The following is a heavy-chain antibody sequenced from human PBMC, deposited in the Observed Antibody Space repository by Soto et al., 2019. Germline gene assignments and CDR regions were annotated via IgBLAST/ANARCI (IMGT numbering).Heavy chain of an antibody. CDR3: ARLGYSYGYPAETDY. V-gene: IGHV4-30-4*01. J-gene: IGHJ4*02. CDR2: IYYSGST. D-gene: IGHD5-18*01. CDR1: GGSISSGDYY. Sequence: SETLSLTCTVSGGSISSGDYYWIWIRQPPGKGLEWIGYIYYSGSTYYNPSLKSRVTISVDTSKNQFSLKLSSVTAADTAVYYCARLGYSYGYPAETDYWGQGTLVTVSS.